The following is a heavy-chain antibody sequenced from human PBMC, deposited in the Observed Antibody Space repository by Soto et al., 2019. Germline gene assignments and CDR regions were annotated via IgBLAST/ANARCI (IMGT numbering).Heavy chain of an antibody. CDR1: GYSFTSYW. CDR2: IDPSDSYT. CDR3: ARTLRITMIVVATGFDP. V-gene: IGHV5-10-1*01. Sequence: GESLKISCKGSGYSFTSYWISWVRQMPGKGLEWMGRIDPSDSYTNYSPSFQGHVTISADKSISTAYLQWSSLKASDTAMYYCARTLRITMIVVATGFDPWGQGTLVTVS. D-gene: IGHD3-22*01. J-gene: IGHJ5*02.